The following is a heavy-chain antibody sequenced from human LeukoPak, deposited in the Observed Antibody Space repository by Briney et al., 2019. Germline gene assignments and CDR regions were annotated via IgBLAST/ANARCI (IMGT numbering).Heavy chain of an antibody. CDR3: AKMSGDWTTTTCSNCDY. V-gene: IGHV3-66*01. D-gene: IGHD2-2*01. CDR1: GFTVSSNY. Sequence: GGSLRLSCAASGFTVSSNYMSWVRQAPGKGLEWVSVIYSGGSTYYADSVKGRFTISRDNSKTTVYLQMNGLRADDTAVYYCAKMSGDWTTTTCSNCDYWGQGTLVTVSS. J-gene: IGHJ4*02. CDR2: IYSGGST.